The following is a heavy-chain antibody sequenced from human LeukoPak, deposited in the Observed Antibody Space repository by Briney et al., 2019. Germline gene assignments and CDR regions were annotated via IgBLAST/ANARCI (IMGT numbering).Heavy chain of an antibody. V-gene: IGHV4-39*01. CDR3: ARQPSSGWLYNWFDP. Sequence: PSETLSLTCTVSGGSISSSSYYWGWIRQPPGKGLEWIGSIYYSGSTYYNPSLKSRVTISVDTSKNQFSLKLSSVTAADTSVYYCARQPSSGWLYNWFDPWSQGTLVTVSS. D-gene: IGHD6-19*01. CDR1: GGSISSSSYY. CDR2: IYYSGST. J-gene: IGHJ5*02.